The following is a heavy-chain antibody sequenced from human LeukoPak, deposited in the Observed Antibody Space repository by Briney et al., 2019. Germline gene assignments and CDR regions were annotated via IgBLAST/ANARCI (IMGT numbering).Heavy chain of an antibody. D-gene: IGHD6-19*01. CDR1: GFTFSSYW. Sequence: GGSLRLSCAASGFTFSSYWMSWVRQAPGKGLEWVANIKQDGGEKFYVASVKGRFTISRDNGKNSLYLQMNSPRADDTAVYYCARGGQWLAPDYWGQGTLVTVSS. V-gene: IGHV3-7*01. J-gene: IGHJ4*02. CDR3: ARGGQWLAPDY. CDR2: IKQDGGEK.